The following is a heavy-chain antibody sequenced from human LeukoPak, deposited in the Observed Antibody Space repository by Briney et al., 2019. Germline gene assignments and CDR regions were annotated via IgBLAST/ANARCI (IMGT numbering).Heavy chain of an antibody. V-gene: IGHV3-21*01. CDR1: GFTFSSYS. CDR2: ISDNSRYI. Sequence: GGSLRLSCAASGFTFSSYSMNWVRQAPGKGLEWVSSISDNSRYIYYADSMKGRFTISRDNAKNSLYLQMNSLRAEDTAVYYCAELGITMIGGVWGKGTTVTISS. CDR3: AELGITMIGGV. D-gene: IGHD3-10*02. J-gene: IGHJ6*04.